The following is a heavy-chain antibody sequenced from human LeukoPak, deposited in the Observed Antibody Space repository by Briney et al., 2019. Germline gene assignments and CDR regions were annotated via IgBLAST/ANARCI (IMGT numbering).Heavy chain of an antibody. CDR2: IYYSGST. J-gene: IGHJ6*03. V-gene: IGHV4-59*01. Sequence: PSETLSLTCTVSGGSISSYYWSWIRQPPGKGLEWIGYIYYSGSTNYNPSPKSRVTISVDTSKNQFSLKLSSVTAADTAVYYCARGVLGYYYYMDVWGKGTTVTVSS. CDR1: GGSISSYY. D-gene: IGHD3-3*02. CDR3: ARGVLGYYYYMDV.